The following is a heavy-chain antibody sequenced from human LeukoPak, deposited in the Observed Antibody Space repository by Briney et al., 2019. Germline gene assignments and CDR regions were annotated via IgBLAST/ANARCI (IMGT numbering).Heavy chain of an antibody. CDR2: ISGSGTVT. CDR1: GFTFSNYT. Sequence: GGSLRLSCAPSGFTFSNYTMDWVRRAPGKGLELVAAISGSGTVTYYVDSVKGRFTISRDNSKKTLNLQMNSLRVDDTAVYYCAKGHSSWDYHGMDVWGQGTTVTVSS. D-gene: IGHD6-13*01. CDR3: AKGHSSWDYHGMDV. J-gene: IGHJ6*02. V-gene: IGHV3-23*01.